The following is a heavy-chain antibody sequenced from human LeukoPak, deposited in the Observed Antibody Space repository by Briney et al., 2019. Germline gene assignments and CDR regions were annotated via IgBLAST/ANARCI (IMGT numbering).Heavy chain of an antibody. CDR1: GGSISSYY. CDR2: IYTSGST. J-gene: IGHJ6*02. CDR3: ARDLFYSNFFHDYGMDV. Sequence: SETLSLTCTVSGGSISSYYWSWIRQPAGKGLEWIGRIYTSGSTNYNPSLKSRVTMSVDTSKNQFSLKLSSVTAADTAVYYCARDLFYSNFFHDYGMDVWGQGTTVTVSS. V-gene: IGHV4-4*07. D-gene: IGHD4-11*01.